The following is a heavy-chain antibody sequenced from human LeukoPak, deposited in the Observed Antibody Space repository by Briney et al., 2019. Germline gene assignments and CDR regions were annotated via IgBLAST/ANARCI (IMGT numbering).Heavy chain of an antibody. V-gene: IGHV1-2*02. CDR1: GYTFTGYH. CDR2: INPNTGDT. Sequence: ASVKVSCKASGYTFTGYHMHWVRRAPGQGLEWMGWINPNTGDTNYAQKFQGRVTMTRDTSISAAYMELSWLRSEDTAVYYCGADSMPRGVFSYAFDIWGQGTMVTVSS. D-gene: IGHD3-10*01. J-gene: IGHJ3*02. CDR3: GADSMPRGVFSYAFDI.